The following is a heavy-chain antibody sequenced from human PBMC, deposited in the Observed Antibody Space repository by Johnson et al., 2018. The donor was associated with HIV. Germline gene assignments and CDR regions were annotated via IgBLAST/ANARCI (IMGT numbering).Heavy chain of an antibody. V-gene: IGHV3-30*02. J-gene: IGHJ3*02. CDR1: GFIFSSYG. CDR2: IWYDGSRK. CDR3: AKEGSRGTVTQAPDAFDI. D-gene: IGHD4-17*01. Sequence: VQLVEPGGGVVQPGGSLRLSCAASGFIFSSYGMHWVRQAPGKGLAWVAFIWYDGSRKYYADSVKGRFTISRVNSKNMLYLQMNSLRVEDTAVYYCAKEGSRGTVTQAPDAFDIWGQGTVVTVSS.